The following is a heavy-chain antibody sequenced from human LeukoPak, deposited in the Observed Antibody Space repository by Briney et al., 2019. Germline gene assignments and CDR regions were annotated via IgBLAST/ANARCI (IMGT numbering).Heavy chain of an antibody. CDR1: GGSISSGDYY. Sequence: SQTLSLTCTVSGGSISSGDYYWSWIRQPPGKGLEWIGYIYYSGSTYYNPSLKSRVTISVDTSKNQFSLKLSSVTAADTAVYYCARDTWYCSSTSCSYNWFDPWGQGTLVTVSS. D-gene: IGHD2-2*01. CDR3: ARDTWYCSSTSCSYNWFDP. CDR2: IYYSGST. J-gene: IGHJ5*02. V-gene: IGHV4-30-4*08.